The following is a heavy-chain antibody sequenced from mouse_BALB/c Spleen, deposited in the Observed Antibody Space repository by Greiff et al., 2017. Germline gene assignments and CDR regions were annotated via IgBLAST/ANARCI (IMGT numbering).Heavy chain of an antibody. J-gene: IGHJ4*01. Sequence: VHLVESGPELVKPGASVKMSCKASGYTFTDYVISWVKQRTGQGLEWIGEIYPGSGSTYYNEKFKGKATLTADKSSNTAYMQLSSLTSEDSAVYFCARSHFYDYEGAMDYWGQGTSVTVSS. CDR3: ARSHFYDYEGAMDY. CDR1: GYTFTDYV. V-gene: IGHV1-77*01. D-gene: IGHD2-4*01. CDR2: IYPGSGST.